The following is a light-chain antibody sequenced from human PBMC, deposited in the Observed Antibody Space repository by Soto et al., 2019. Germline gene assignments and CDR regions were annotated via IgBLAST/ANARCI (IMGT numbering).Light chain of an antibody. V-gene: IGKV3-11*01. CDR1: QSVSNY. J-gene: IGKJ4*02. Sequence: EIVLTQSPSTLSLSPGERDTLSCRASQSVSNYLAWFQQKPGQAPRLLIYDASNRATGIPARFSGSGSGTDFTLTISSLEPEDFAVYYCQQRSSWPLLTFGGGTKVEI. CDR2: DAS. CDR3: QQRSSWPLLT.